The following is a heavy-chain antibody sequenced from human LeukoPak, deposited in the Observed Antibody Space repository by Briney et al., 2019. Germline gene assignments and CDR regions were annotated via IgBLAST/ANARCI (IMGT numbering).Heavy chain of an antibody. Sequence: ASVKVSCKASGDTFSSYAISWVRQAPGQGLEWMGGIIPIFGTANYAQKFQGRVTITADESTSTAYMELSSLRSEDTAVYYCARADTDTDYYYYMDVWGKGTTVTVSS. CDR1: GDTFSSYA. CDR2: IIPIFGTA. CDR3: ARADTDTDYYYYMDV. V-gene: IGHV1-69*13. D-gene: IGHD2-2*02. J-gene: IGHJ6*03.